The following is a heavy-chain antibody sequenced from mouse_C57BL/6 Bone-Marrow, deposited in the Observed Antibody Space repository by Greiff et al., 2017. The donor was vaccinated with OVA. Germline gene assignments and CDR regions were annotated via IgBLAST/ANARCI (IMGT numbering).Heavy chain of an antibody. CDR3: TRGRYYGSSYYFDY. V-gene: IGHV1-5*01. J-gene: IGHJ2*01. Sequence: SYNQKFKGKAKLTAVTSASTAYMELSSLTNEDSAVYYCTRGRYYGSSYYFDYWGQGTTLTVSS. D-gene: IGHD1-1*01.